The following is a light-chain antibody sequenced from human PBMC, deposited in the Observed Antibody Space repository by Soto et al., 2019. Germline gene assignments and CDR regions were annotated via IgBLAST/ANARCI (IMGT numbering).Light chain of an antibody. Sequence: QSVLTQPPSASGTPGQRVTITCSGTHSNIGRNSVNWYLQLPGTAPRLLIFSSNQRPLGVPDRFSGSRSGTSASLAITGLRSEDDAYYYCAAWDDSLNGRVFDGGTKVTVL. CDR3: AAWDDSLNGRV. CDR2: SSN. V-gene: IGLV1-44*01. CDR1: HSNIGRNS. J-gene: IGLJ3*02.